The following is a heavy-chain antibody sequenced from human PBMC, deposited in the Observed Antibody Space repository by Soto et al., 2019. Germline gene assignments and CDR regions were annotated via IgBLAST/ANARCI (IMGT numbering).Heavy chain of an antibody. CDR1: GDSVSSNSAA. CDR3: AREGADSSSYYYYGMDV. V-gene: IGHV6-1*01. D-gene: IGHD6-19*01. CDR2: TYYRSKWYN. Sequence: SQTLSLTCAISGDSVSSNSAAWNWIRQSPSRGLEWLGRTYYRSKWYNDYAVSVKSRITINPDTSKNQFSLQLNSVTPEDTAVYYCAREGADSSSYYYYGMDVWGQRTTVTASS. J-gene: IGHJ6*02.